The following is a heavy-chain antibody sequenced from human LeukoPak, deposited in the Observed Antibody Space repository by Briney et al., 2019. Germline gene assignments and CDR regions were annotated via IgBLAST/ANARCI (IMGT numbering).Heavy chain of an antibody. J-gene: IGHJ5*02. Sequence: ASVKVSCKASGYTFTSYGISWVRQAPGQGLEWMGWISAYNGNTNYAQKPQGRVTMTTDTSTSTAYMELRSLRSDDTAVYYCARDQRIVVVPAATFTRPNWFDPWGQGTLVTVSS. V-gene: IGHV1-18*01. D-gene: IGHD2-2*01. CDR2: ISAYNGNT. CDR3: ARDQRIVVVPAATFTRPNWFDP. CDR1: GYTFTSYG.